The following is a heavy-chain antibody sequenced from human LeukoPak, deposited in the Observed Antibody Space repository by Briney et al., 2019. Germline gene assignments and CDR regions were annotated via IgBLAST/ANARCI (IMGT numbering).Heavy chain of an antibody. CDR1: GFTFSSYS. Sequence: GGSLRLSCAASGFTFSSYSMNWVRQAPGKGLEWVSSISSSSSYIYYADSVKGRFTISRDNAKNSLYLQMNSLRAEDTAVYYCARDVGYYDSDAFDIWGQGTMVTVSS. CDR3: ARDVGYYDSDAFDI. V-gene: IGHV3-21*01. D-gene: IGHD4-17*01. CDR2: ISSSSSYI. J-gene: IGHJ3*02.